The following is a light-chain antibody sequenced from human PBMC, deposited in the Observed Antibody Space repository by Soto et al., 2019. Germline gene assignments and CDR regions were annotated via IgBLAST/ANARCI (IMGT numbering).Light chain of an antibody. CDR2: EVS. V-gene: IGLV2-14*01. J-gene: IGLJ1*01. CDR1: SSDVGGYNY. CDR3: SSYTSSSTLV. Sequence: LTHPASVSGSPGQSITIACTGTSSDVGGYNYVSWYQQHPGKAPKLMIYEVSNRPSGVSNRFSGSKSGNTASLTISGLQAEDEADYYCSSYTSSSTLVFGTGTKVTVL.